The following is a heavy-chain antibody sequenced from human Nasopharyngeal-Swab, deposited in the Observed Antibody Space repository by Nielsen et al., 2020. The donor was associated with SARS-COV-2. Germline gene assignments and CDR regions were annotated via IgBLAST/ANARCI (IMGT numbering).Heavy chain of an antibody. V-gene: IGHV1-58*02. CDR1: GFTFTSSA. J-gene: IGHJ5*02. CDR3: AAITGDTATGKGHPLGFDP. CDR2: IVVGSGNT. Sequence: SVKVSCKASGFTFTSSAMQWVRQARGQPLEWIGWIVVGSGNTNYAQKFQERVTITRDMSTSTAYMELSSLRSEDTAVYYCAAITGDTATGKGHPLGFDPWGQGTLVTVSS. D-gene: IGHD5-18*01.